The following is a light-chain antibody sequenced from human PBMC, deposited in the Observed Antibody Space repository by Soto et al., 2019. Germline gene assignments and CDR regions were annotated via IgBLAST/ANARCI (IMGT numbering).Light chain of an antibody. V-gene: IGLV2-23*01. J-gene: IGLJ1*01. CDR1: SSDVGSYNI. CDR3: CSYAGSSISYV. Sequence: QSALTQPASVSGSPGQSITTSCTGTSSDVGSYNIVSWYQQHPGKAPKLMIYEGSKRPSGVSNRFSGSRSGNTASLTISGLQAEDEADYYCCSYAGSSISYVFGTGTKVTVL. CDR2: EGS.